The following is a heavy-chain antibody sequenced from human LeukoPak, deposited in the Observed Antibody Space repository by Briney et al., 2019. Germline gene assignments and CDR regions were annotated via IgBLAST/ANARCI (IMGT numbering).Heavy chain of an antibody. CDR3: ARDGVVGVTGM. D-gene: IGHD1-26*01. Sequence: GGSLRLSCAASGFTFSSYEMNWVRQAPGKGLEWVAVIYTGGSTSYADSVKGRFTISRDNSKNTLWLQMNSLRVEDTAVYYCARDGVVGVTGMWGQGTLVTVSS. V-gene: IGHV3-53*01. J-gene: IGHJ4*02. CDR2: IYTGGST. CDR1: GFTFSSYE.